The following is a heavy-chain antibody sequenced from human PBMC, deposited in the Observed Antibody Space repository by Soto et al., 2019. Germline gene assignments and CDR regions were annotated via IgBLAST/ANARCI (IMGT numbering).Heavy chain of an antibody. V-gene: IGHV4-39*01. CDR3: ASLGIAAAGTIDY. CDR2: IYYSGST. J-gene: IGHJ4*02. CDR1: GGSISSSSYY. D-gene: IGHD6-13*01. Sequence: SETLSLTCTVSGGSISSSSYYWGWIRQPPGKGLEWIGSIYYSGSTYYNPSLKSRVTISVDTSKNQFSLKLSSVTAADTAVYYCASLGIAAAGTIDYWGQGTLVTVSS.